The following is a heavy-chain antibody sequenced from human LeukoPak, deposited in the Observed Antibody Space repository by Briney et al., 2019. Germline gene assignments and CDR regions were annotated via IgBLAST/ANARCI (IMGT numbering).Heavy chain of an antibody. V-gene: IGHV3-23*01. D-gene: IGHD4-11*01. CDR2: ISGSDGST. J-gene: IGHJ4*02. Sequence: GGSLRLSCAASGFTFSTYSMNWVRQAPGKGLEWVSAISGSDGSTYYADSVKGRFTISRDNSKNTLYLQMNSLRAEDTAVYYCAKAGDYSYFDYWGQGTLVTVSS. CDR3: AKAGDYSYFDY. CDR1: GFTFSTYS.